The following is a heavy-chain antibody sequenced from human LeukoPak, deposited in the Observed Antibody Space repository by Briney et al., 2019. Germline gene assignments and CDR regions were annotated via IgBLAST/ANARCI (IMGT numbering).Heavy chain of an antibody. Sequence: SETLSLTCTVSGGSISSYYWSWIRQPPGKGLEWIGYIYYSGSTNYNPSLKSRVTISVDTSKNQFSLKLSFVTAADTAVYYCAREMATTTGDAFDIWGQGTMVTVSS. CDR1: GGSISSYY. CDR2: IYYSGST. D-gene: IGHD5-12*01. V-gene: IGHV4-59*01. J-gene: IGHJ3*02. CDR3: AREMATTTGDAFDI.